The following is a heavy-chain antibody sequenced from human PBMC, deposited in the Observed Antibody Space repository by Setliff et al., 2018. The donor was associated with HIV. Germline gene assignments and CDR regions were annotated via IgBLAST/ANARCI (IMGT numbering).Heavy chain of an antibody. CDR2: INYRGNT. J-gene: IGHJ6*03. CDR3: ASLDGSESPYIYYYYMDV. D-gene: IGHD3-10*01. V-gene: IGHV4-39*01. CDR1: GGSISTSRYY. Sequence: SETLSLTCTVSGGSISTSRYYWGWIRQPPGKGLEWIGSINYRGNTYYNPSLKSRAAISVDTSKNQNSLKLSSVTAVDTAVYYCASLDGSESPYIYYYYMDVWGKGTAVTVSS.